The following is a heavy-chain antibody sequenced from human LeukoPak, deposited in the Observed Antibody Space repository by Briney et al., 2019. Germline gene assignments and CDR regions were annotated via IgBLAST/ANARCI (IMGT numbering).Heavy chain of an antibody. D-gene: IGHD2-8*01. V-gene: IGHV3-7*01. J-gene: IGHJ4*02. CDR2: IKEDGSEK. Sequence: GGSLRLSCAASGFTFSSYWMSWVRQAPGKGLEWVANIKEDGSEKHYVDSVRGRFTISRDNAKNSLYLQMNSLRAEDTAVYYCTRDRVCNTFDYWGQGTLVTVSS. CDR1: GFTFSSYW. CDR3: TRDRVCNTFDY.